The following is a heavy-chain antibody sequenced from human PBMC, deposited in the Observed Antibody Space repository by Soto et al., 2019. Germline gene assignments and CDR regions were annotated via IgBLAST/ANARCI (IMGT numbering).Heavy chain of an antibody. CDR1: GGTFSSYA. V-gene: IGHV1-69*13. J-gene: IGHJ6*02. CDR2: IIPLFGTA. CDR3: ARDEVAPGYYGMDV. Sequence: GASVKVSCKASGGTFSSYAISWVRQAPGQGLEWMGGIIPLFGTAVYAQKFQGRVTITADESTSTAYMELSSLRSEDTAVYYCARDEVAPGYYGMDVWGQGTTVTVSS.